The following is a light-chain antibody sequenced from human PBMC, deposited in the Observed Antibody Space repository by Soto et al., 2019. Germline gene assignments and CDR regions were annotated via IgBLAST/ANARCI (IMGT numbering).Light chain of an antibody. J-gene: IGKJ2*01. Sequence: EIVVTQSPATLSVSPGETVTLSCRASQSVSSMLAWYQKTPGQAPRLLIYGASTRATGIPARFSGSGSGTEFSRIISSRQSLDSAGYYGQQYNGWPPLTLGQGTKLEIK. V-gene: IGKV3-15*01. CDR3: QQYNGWPPLT. CDR1: QSVSSM. CDR2: GAS.